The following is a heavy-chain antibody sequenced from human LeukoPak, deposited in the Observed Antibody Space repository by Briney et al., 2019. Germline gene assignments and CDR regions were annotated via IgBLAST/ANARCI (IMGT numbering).Heavy chain of an antibody. CDR1: GFTVSSNY. V-gene: IGHV3-66*01. CDR3: TVGTSGFYYFDY. CDR2: IYSGGST. J-gene: IGHJ4*02. Sequence: GGSLRLSCAASGFTVSSNYMSWVRQTPGRGLECLSIIYSGGSTYYTDSVRGRFTISRDNSKNTLYLQMNSLRAEDTAVYYCTVGTSGFYYFDYWGQGTLVTVSS. D-gene: IGHD5-12*01.